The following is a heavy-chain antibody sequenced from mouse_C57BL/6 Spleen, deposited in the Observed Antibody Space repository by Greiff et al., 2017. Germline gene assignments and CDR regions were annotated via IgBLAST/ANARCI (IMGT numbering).Heavy chain of an antibody. D-gene: IGHD3-3*01. CDR3: TGGDGGFAY. J-gene: IGHJ3*01. CDR2: IDPETGGT. V-gene: IGHV1-15*01. Sequence: QVQLKQSGAELVRPGASVTLSCKASGYTFTDYEMHWVKQTPVHGLEWIGAIDPETGGTAYNQKFKGKAILTADKSSSTAYMGLRSLTSEDSAVYYCTGGDGGFAYWGQGTLVTVSA. CDR1: GYTFTDYE.